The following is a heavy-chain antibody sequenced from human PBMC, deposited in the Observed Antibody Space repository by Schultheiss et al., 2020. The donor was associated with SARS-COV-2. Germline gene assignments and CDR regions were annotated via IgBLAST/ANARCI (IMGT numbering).Heavy chain of an antibody. CDR3: ARTDYGDYNFDY. J-gene: IGHJ4*02. Sequence: GGSLRLSCAASGFTFSNSWMHWVCQAPEKGLEWVSAISGSGGSTYYADSVKGRFTISRDNSKNTLYLQMNSLRAEDTAVYYCARTDYGDYNFDYWGQGTLVTVSS. CDR1: GFTFSNSW. D-gene: IGHD4-17*01. V-gene: IGHV3-23*01. CDR2: ISGSGGST.